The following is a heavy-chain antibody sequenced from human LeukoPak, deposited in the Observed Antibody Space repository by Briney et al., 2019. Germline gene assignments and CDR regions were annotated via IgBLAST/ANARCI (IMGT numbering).Heavy chain of an antibody. J-gene: IGHJ6*03. Sequence: GESLKISCTGSGSSFPNFWIGWVREMRGKGLEWMGIIYPGDSDTTYSPSFQGQVTISADMSISTAYLQWSSLKASDTAMYYCARLITDYNYYMDVWGKGTTVTVSS. CDR1: GSSFPNFW. CDR2: IYPGDSDT. CDR3: ARLITDYNYYMDV. D-gene: IGHD3-16*01. V-gene: IGHV5-51*01.